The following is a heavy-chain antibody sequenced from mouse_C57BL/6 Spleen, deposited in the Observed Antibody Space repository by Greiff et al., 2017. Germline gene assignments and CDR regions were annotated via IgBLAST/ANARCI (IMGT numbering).Heavy chain of an antibody. Sequence: QVQLQQSGPELVKPGASVKISCKASGYAFSSSWMNWVKQRPGKGLEWIGRIYPGDGDTNYNGKFKGKATLTADKSSSTAYMQLSSLTSEDSAVYFCAREGGGTFAYWGQGTLVTVSA. CDR2: IYPGDGDT. CDR3: AREGGGTFAY. V-gene: IGHV1-82*01. CDR1: GYAFSSSW. D-gene: IGHD4-1*01. J-gene: IGHJ3*01.